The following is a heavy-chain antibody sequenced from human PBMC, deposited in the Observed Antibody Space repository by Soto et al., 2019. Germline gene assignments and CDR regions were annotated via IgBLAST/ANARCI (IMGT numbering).Heavy chain of an antibody. CDR2: ISSSSSTI. Sequence: PGGSLRICCAASGFTFSSYSMNWVRQAPGKGLEWVSYISSSSSTIYYADSVKGRFTISRDNAKNSLYLQMNSLRDEDTAVYYCARGLYYYDSSGYWGYWGQGT. CDR1: GFTFSSYS. CDR3: ARGLYYYDSSGYWGY. J-gene: IGHJ4*02. V-gene: IGHV3-48*02. D-gene: IGHD3-22*01.